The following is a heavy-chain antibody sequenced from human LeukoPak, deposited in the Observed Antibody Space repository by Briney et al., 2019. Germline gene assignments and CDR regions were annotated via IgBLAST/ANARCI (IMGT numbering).Heavy chain of an antibody. CDR2: MYLGDSEI. Sequence: GESLKISCKGSGFSFTKYWIGWVRQMPGKGLEWMGIMYLGDSEIRYSPSFQGQVTISADKSISTAYLQWSSLKASDTAMYYCARRDGSGSYCDYWGQGTLVTVSS. CDR3: ARRDGSGSYCDY. V-gene: IGHV5-51*01. D-gene: IGHD3-10*01. J-gene: IGHJ4*02. CDR1: GFSFTKYW.